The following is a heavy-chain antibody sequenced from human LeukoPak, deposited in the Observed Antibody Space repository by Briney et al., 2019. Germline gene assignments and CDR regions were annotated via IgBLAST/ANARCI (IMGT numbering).Heavy chain of an antibody. CDR2: ISSSSSYI. Sequence: KPGGSLRLSCAASGFTFSSYSMNWVRQAPGKGLECVSSISSSSSYIYYADSVKGRFTLSRDNAKNSLYLQMNRLRAEDTAVYYCASKERKAAAANGSYWGQGTLVTVSS. V-gene: IGHV3-21*01. J-gene: IGHJ4*02. D-gene: IGHD6-13*01. CDR1: GFTFSSYS. CDR3: ASKERKAAAANGSY.